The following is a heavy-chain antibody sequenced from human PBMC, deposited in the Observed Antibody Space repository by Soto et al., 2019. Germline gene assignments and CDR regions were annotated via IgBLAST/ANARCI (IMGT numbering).Heavy chain of an antibody. J-gene: IGHJ3*02. CDR3: ARDPGGFGLLRAFDI. Sequence: SETLSLTCTVSGGSISSYYWSWIRQPAGKGLEWIGRIYTSGSTNYNPSLKSRVTMSVDTSKNQFSLKLSSVTAADTAVYYCARDPGGFGLLRAFDIWAQGTMVTVSS. CDR2: IYTSGST. D-gene: IGHD3-3*01. V-gene: IGHV4-4*07. CDR1: GGSISSYY.